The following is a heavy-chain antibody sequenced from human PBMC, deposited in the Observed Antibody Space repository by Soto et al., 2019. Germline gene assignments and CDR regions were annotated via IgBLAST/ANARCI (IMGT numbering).Heavy chain of an antibody. Sequence: GGSLRLSCAASGFTFSSYAMSWVRQAPGKWLEWVSAISGSGGSTYYADSVKGRFTISRDNSKNTLYLQMNSLRAEDTAVYYCVRSAVASPSLFDYWGQGXLVTVYS. D-gene: IGHD6-19*01. V-gene: IGHV3-23*01. CDR2: ISGSGGST. CDR1: GFTFSSYA. J-gene: IGHJ4*02. CDR3: VRSAVASPSLFDY.